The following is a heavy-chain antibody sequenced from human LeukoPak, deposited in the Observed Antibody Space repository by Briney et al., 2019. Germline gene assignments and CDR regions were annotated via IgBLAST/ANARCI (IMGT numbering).Heavy chain of an antibody. J-gene: IGHJ5*02. D-gene: IGHD3-3*01. V-gene: IGHV1-18*01. CDR2: ISAYNGNT. Sequence: ASVKVSCKASGYTFTSYGISWVRQAPGQGLEWMGWISAYNGNTNYAQELQGRVTMTTDTSTSTAYMELRSLRSDDTAVYYCARVKADYDFWSGCYSSNWFDPWGQGTLVTVSS. CDR1: GYTFTSYG. CDR3: ARVKADYDFWSGCYSSNWFDP.